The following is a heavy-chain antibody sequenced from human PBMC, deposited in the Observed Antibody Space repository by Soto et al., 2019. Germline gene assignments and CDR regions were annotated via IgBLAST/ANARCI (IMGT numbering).Heavy chain of an antibody. CDR3: ESKHIVVVTDAFDI. V-gene: IGHV4-59*01. CDR1: GGSISGYY. D-gene: IGHD2-21*02. J-gene: IGHJ3*02. CDR2: IHYSGTT. Sequence: SETLSLTCTVSGGSISGYYWSWIRQPPGKGLEWIGYIHYSGTTNYNPSLKSRVTISVDTSKNQLSLKLSSVTAADTAVYHCESKHIVVVTDAFDIWGQGTMVTVS.